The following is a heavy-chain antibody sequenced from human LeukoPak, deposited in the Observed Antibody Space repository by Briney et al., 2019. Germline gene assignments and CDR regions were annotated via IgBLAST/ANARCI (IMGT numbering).Heavy chain of an antibody. CDR3: AREGGAVTGTTLPYYYYGMDV. Sequence: SQTLSLTCAISGDSVSSNSAAWNWIRQSPSRGLEWLGRTYYRSKWYNDYAVSVKSRITINPDASKNQFYLQLNSVTPEDTAVYYCAREGGAVTGTTLPYYYYGMDVWGQGTTVTVSS. CDR2: TYYRSKWYN. CDR1: GDSVSSNSAA. V-gene: IGHV6-1*01. D-gene: IGHD1-20*01. J-gene: IGHJ6*02.